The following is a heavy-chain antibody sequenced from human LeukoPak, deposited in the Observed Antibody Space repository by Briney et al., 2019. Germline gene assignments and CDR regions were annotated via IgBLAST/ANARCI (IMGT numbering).Heavy chain of an antibody. D-gene: IGHD3-9*01. Sequence: SCKASGGTFSSYGMHWVRQAPGKGLEWVAVISYDGSNKYYADSVKGRFTISRDNSKNTLYLQMNSLRAEDTAVYYCAKKSVLRYFDYWGQGTLVTVSS. CDR1: GGTFSSYG. CDR3: AKKSVLRYFDY. CDR2: ISYDGSNK. V-gene: IGHV3-30*18. J-gene: IGHJ4*02.